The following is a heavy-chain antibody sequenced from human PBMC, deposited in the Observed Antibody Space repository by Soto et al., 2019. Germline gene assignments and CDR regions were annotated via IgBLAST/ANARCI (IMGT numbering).Heavy chain of an antibody. CDR2: ISKSSTTI. CDR1: GFTFSSYN. J-gene: IGHJ6*02. V-gene: IGHV3-48*02. CDR3: AKDGGSFYYDGMDV. Sequence: EVQLVESGGGLVQPGGSLRLSCAASGFTFSSYNMNWVRQAPGKGREWIADISKSSTTINYADSVKGRFTISRDNAKNSLYLQMNSLRDEDTAVYYCAKDGGSFYYDGMDVWGQGTTVTVSS. D-gene: IGHD2-15*01.